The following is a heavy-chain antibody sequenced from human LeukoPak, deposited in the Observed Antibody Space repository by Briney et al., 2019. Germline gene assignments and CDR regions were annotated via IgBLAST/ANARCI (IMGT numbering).Heavy chain of an antibody. CDR2: IRGKAHGGTT. D-gene: IGHD3-22*01. CDR1: GFTFGDYA. V-gene: IGHV3-49*04. J-gene: IGHJ4*02. Sequence: GGSLRLSCTTSGFTFGDYAMSWVRQAPGKGLEWVSFIRGKAHGGTTEYAASVKGRFSSSRDDSKSIAYLQMNSLKTEDTAVYFCTRVTYYYDNSGYFHFDSWGQGSLVTVSS. CDR3: TRVTYYYDNSGYFHFDS.